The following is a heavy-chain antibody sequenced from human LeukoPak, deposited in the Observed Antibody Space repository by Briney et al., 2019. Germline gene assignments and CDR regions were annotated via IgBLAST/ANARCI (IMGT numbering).Heavy chain of an antibody. V-gene: IGHV3-23*01. J-gene: IGHJ4*02. CDR1: GFTFSSYA. Sequence: PGGSLRLSCAASGFTFSSYAMSWVRQAPGKGLEWVSAISGSGGSTYYADSVKGRFTISRDNSKNTLYLQMNSLRAEDTAVYYCAHDIVVVPAAIPLGDYWGQGTLATVSS. CDR2: ISGSGGST. CDR3: AHDIVVVPAAIPLGDY. D-gene: IGHD2-2*01.